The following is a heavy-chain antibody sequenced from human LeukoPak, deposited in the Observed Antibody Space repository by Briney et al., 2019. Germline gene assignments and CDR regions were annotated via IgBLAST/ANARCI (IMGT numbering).Heavy chain of an antibody. CDR1: GFTFSTYA. J-gene: IGHJ6*02. CDR3: ARALGGASGPYSMDV. Sequence: PGGSLRLSCAASGFTFSTYAVNWVRQAPGKGLEWVSFISGSSGYKYYAESLKGRITTYRDNAENSLYLQMDSLRVEDTAVYYCARALGGASGPYSMDVWGPGTTVIVPS. V-gene: IGHV3-21*01. D-gene: IGHD3-16*01. CDR2: ISGSSGYK.